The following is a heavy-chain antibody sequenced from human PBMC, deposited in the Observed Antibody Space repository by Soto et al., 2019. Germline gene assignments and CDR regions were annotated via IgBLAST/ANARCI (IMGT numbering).Heavy chain of an antibody. V-gene: IGHV3-30*18. CDR1: GFTFSDYG. CDR3: AKEMYPRTVLDSSSPWGDY. J-gene: IGHJ4*02. CDR2: MSYAGSYK. Sequence: GGSLRLSCAVSGFTFSDYGMHWVRQAPGKGLEWVAVMSYAGSYKYYADSVKGRFTISRDLSGNTLFLQMNSLRLEDTAVYFCAKEMYPRTVLDSSSPWGDYRGQGTLVTVSS. D-gene: IGHD6-6*01.